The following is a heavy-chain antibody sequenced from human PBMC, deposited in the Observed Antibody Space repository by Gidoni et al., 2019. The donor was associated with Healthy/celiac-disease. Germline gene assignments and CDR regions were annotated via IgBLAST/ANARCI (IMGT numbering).Heavy chain of an antibody. CDR2: INPSGGST. CDR1: GYTFTSYY. V-gene: IGHV1-46*03. Sequence: QVQLVQSGAEVKKPGASVKVSCKASGYTFTSYYMHWVRQDPGQGLEWMGIINPSGGSTSYAQKFQGRVTMTMDTSTSTVYMELSSLRSEDTAVYYCARIIAVAADFDYWGQGTLVTVSS. CDR3: ARIIAVAADFDY. D-gene: IGHD6-19*01. J-gene: IGHJ4*02.